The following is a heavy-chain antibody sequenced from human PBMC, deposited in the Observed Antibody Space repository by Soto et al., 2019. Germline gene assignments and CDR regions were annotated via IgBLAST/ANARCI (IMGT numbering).Heavy chain of an antibody. V-gene: IGHV3-48*02. J-gene: IGHJ6*02. Sequence: PGGSLRLSCAASGFTFSSYSMNWVRQAPGKGLEWVSYISSSSSTIYYADSVKGRFTISRDNAKNSLYLQMNSLRDEDTAVYYCARDLGKGYDFWSGYYLDDYYYYGMDVWGQGTTVTVSS. CDR2: ISSSSSTI. CDR1: GFTFSSYS. CDR3: ARDLGKGYDFWSGYYLDDYYYYGMDV. D-gene: IGHD3-3*01.